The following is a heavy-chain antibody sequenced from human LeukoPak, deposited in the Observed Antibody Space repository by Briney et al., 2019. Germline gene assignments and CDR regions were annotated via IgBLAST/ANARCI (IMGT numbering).Heavy chain of an antibody. D-gene: IGHD3-10*01. J-gene: IGHJ4*02. V-gene: IGHV4-39*01. CDR1: GGSISSSSYY. CDR3: ASRTSGFGEPPGY. Sequence: SETLSLTCTVSGGSISSSSYYWGWIRQPPGKGLEWIGSIYYSGSTYYNPSLKSRVTISVDTSKNQFSLKLSSVTAADTAVYCCASRTSGFGEPPGYWGQGTLVTVSS. CDR2: IYYSGST.